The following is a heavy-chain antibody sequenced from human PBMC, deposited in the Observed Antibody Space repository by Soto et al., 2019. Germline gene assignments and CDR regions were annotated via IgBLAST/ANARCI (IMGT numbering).Heavy chain of an antibody. CDR3: ARDRNGLWNTAMVSDEDDAFDI. Sequence: SETLSLTCTVSGGSISSGGYYWSWIRQHPGKGLEWIGYIYYSGSTYYNPSLKSRVTISVDTSKNQFSLKLSSVTAADTAVYYCARDRNGLWNTAMVSDEDDAFDIWGQGTMVTVSS. J-gene: IGHJ3*02. D-gene: IGHD5-18*01. V-gene: IGHV4-31*03. CDR1: GGSISSGGYY. CDR2: IYYSGST.